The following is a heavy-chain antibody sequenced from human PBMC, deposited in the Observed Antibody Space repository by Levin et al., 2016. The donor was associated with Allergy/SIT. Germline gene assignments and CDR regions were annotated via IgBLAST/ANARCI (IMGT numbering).Heavy chain of an antibody. CDR1: GYSFTSYW. V-gene: IGHV5-51*01. CDR2: IYPGDSDT. J-gene: IGHJ4*02. D-gene: IGHD3-22*01. Sequence: GESLKISCKGSGYSFTSYWIGWVRQMPGKGLEWMGIIYPGDSDTRYSPSFQGQVTISADKSISTAYLQWSSLKASDTAMYYCARLSYDSSGYSALFDYWGQGTLVTVSS. CDR3: ARLSYDSSGYSALFDY.